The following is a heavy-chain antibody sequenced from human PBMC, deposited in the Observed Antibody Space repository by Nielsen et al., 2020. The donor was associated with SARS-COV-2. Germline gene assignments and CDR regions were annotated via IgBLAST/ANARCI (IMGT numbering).Heavy chain of an antibody. CDR3: ARLLWNGDYGHGMDV. CDR2: IYPGDSDT. J-gene: IGHJ6*02. CDR1: GYSFTSYW. V-gene: IGHV5-51*01. Sequence: GEPLKISCKGSGYSFTSYWIGWGRQMPGKGLEWMGIIYPGDSDTRYSPSFQGQVTISADKSISTAYPQWSSLKASDTAMYYCARLLWNGDYGHGMDVWGQGTTVTVSS. D-gene: IGHD4-17*01.